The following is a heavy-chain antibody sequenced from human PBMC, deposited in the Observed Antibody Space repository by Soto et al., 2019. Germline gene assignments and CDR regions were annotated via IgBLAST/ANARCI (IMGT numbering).Heavy chain of an antibody. Sequence: QVQLQESGPGLVKPSQTLSLTCTVSGGSISSGDYYWSWIRQPPGKGLEWIGYIYYSGSTYYNPSLKSRVTISVDTSKNQFSLKLSSVTAADTAVYYCARTTVEMATIGVYDYWGQGTLVTVSS. D-gene: IGHD5-12*01. J-gene: IGHJ4*02. CDR3: ARTTVEMATIGVYDY. CDR1: GGSISSGDYY. CDR2: IYYSGST. V-gene: IGHV4-30-4*01.